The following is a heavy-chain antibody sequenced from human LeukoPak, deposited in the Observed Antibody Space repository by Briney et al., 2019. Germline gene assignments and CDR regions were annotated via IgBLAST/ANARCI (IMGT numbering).Heavy chain of an antibody. CDR1: GYTFTSYA. CDR3: ARDRYGDGFAHFDY. D-gene: IGHD5-24*01. J-gene: IGHJ4*02. V-gene: IGHV1-2*02. Sequence: ASVKVSCKASGYTFTSYAMHWVRQTPGQGLECMGWITPSGGTNYPQKFQRRVAITRDTSITTAYMDLSRLTSDDTAVYYCARDRYGDGFAHFDYWGQGALVTVSS. CDR2: ITPSGGT.